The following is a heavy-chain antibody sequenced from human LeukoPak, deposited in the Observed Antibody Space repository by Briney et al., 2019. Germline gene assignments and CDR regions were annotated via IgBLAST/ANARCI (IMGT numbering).Heavy chain of an antibody. D-gene: IGHD3-3*01. CDR1: GFAFSSYW. V-gene: IGHV3-7*01. J-gene: IGHJ4*02. CDR2: IRRDGSEK. Sequence: GGSLRLSCAASGFAFSSYWMSWVRQAPGKGLEWVANIRRDGSEKYYVDSVKGRFTTSRDNAKNSLYLQMNSLRAEDTAVYYCARMDDYDFWSGYPWYFDYWGQGTLVTVSS. CDR3: ARMDDYDFWSGYPWYFDY.